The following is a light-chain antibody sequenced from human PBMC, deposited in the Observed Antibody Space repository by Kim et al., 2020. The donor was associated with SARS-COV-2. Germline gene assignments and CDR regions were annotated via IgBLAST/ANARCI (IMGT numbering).Light chain of an antibody. J-gene: IGLJ3*02. CDR2: RDT. CDR1: ALSKQY. Sequence: SYELTQPPSVPVSPGQTARITCSGDALSKQYAYWYQQKPGQAPLLIIYRDTERPSGIPARFSGSTSGTTVTLTISGVQADVEADYYCQSADNTGAWVFGGGTQLTVL. CDR3: QSADNTGAWV. V-gene: IGLV3-25*03.